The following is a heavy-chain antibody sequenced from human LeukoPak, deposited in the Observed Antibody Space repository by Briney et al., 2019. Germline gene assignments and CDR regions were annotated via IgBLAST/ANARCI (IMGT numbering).Heavy chain of an antibody. V-gene: IGHV4-39*07. J-gene: IGHJ4*02. CDR1: GGSISSSSYY. D-gene: IGHD5-18*01. CDR2: IFYTGRS. Sequence: PSETLSLTCTVSGGSISSSSYYWGWIRQPPGKGLECIGSIFYTGRSYYNPSLKRRVTISVDTSKNQFSLKLSSVTAADTAVYYCARDCGFTAMVTPTQISLCYWGQGTLVTVSS. CDR3: ARDCGFTAMVTPTQISLCY.